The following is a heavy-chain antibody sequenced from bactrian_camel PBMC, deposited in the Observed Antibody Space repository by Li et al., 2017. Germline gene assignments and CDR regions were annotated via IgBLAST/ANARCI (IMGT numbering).Heavy chain of an antibody. D-gene: IGHD1*01. V-gene: IGHV3S40*01. CDR2: IFSGGGSP. Sequence: VQLVESGGGLVQPGGSLRLSCAASGFTFSTNDMSWVRQAPGKGLEWVSTIFSGGGSPYYAGSVKGRFTISRDNAKNTLYLQMNSLKPEDTAMYYCAAKNRAHPCGAASLRPIDFAYWGQGTQVTVS. J-gene: IGHJ6*01. CDR1: GFTFSTND. CDR3: AAKNRAHPCGAASLRPIDFAY.